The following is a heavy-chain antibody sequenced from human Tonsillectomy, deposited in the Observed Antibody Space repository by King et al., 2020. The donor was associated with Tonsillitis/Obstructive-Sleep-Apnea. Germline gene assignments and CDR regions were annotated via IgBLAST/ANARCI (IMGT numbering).Heavy chain of an antibody. D-gene: IGHD3-3*01. CDR3: ARHKRFPGDAFDI. Sequence: VQLQESGPGLVKPSETLSLTCTVSGGSISSYCWSWIRQPPGKGLEWIGYIYYSGSTNYNPSLKSRVTISVDTSKNQFSLKLSSVTAADTAVYYCARHKRFPGDAFDIWGQGTMVTVSS. CDR2: IYYSGST. V-gene: IGHV4-59*08. J-gene: IGHJ3*02. CDR1: GGSISSYC.